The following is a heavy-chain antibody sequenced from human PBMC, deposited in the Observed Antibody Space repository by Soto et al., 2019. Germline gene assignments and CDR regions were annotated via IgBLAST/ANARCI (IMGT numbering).Heavy chain of an antibody. CDR1: GFSLSTSGVG. CDR2: IYWNDDK. V-gene: IGHV2-5*01. Sequence: SGPTLVNPTQTLTLTCTFSGFSLSTSGVGVGWIRQPPGKALEWLALIYWNDDKRYSPSLKSRLTITNDTSKNQVVLTMTNMDPVDSATYYCAHRPPQWSFDPWGQGTLVTVSS. J-gene: IGHJ5*02. CDR3: AHRPPQWSFDP. D-gene: IGHD2-8*01.